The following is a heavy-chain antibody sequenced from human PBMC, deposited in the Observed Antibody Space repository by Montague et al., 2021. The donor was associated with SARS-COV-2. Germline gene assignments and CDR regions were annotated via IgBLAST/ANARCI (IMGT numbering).Heavy chain of an antibody. J-gene: IGHJ4*02. D-gene: IGHD2-21*01. Sequence: SETLSLTCTVSGGSISSPDYYWGWIRQSPGKGLEWIGSISYAGRTYYNPSLRSRVSFSMDTSKNHFSLSLNFVTAADTAVYFCARQLPSYCGTNKCYPYYFDVWGQGALVTVSS. CDR1: GGSISSPDYY. CDR3: ARQLPSYCGTNKCYPYYFDV. CDR2: ISYAGRT. V-gene: IGHV4-39*01.